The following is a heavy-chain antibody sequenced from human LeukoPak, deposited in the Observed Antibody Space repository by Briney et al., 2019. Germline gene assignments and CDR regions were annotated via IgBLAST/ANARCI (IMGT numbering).Heavy chain of an antibody. CDR3: AREGGFYRPLDY. V-gene: IGHV4-34*01. Sequence: SETLSLTCAVYGGSFSDYYWSWIRQPPGKGLEWIGEINHSGTTVYSPSLKSRLTISLDTSKNQFSLKLTSVTAADTAVYYCAREGGFYRPLDYSGQGTLVTVSS. CDR2: INHSGTT. D-gene: IGHD6-25*01. J-gene: IGHJ4*02. CDR1: GGSFSDYY.